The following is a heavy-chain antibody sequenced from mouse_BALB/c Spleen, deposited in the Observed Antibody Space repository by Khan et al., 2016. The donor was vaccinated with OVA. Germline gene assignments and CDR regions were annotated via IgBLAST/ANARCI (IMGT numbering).Heavy chain of an antibody. CDR2: INPSNGGT. J-gene: IGHJ3*01. Sequence: QVQLQQPGAELVKPGASVKLSCKASGYTFTSYYIYWVKQRPGQGLEWIGGINPSNGGTYFNEKFESKATLTVDKSSSTAFMQVSSLTSEDSAVYYCTRSGWAAFAHWGQGTLVTVSA. CDR1: GYTFTSYY. CDR3: TRSGWAAFAH. V-gene: IGHV1S81*02. D-gene: IGHD1-1*02.